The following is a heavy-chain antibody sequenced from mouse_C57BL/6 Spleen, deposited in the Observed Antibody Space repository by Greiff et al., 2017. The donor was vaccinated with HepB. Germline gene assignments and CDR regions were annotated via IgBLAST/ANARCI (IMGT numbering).Heavy chain of an antibody. CDR1: GYTFTSYW. J-gene: IGHJ2*01. V-gene: IGHV1-64*01. D-gene: IGHD1-1*01. Sequence: QVQLQQPGAELVKPGASVKLSCKASGYTFTSYWMHWVKQRPGQGLEWIGMIHPNSGSTKYNEKFKSKATLTVDKSYSTAYMQLSSLTSEDSAVYYCARRGGATVVATDYWGQGTTLTVSS. CDR3: ARRGGATVVATDY. CDR2: IHPNSGST.